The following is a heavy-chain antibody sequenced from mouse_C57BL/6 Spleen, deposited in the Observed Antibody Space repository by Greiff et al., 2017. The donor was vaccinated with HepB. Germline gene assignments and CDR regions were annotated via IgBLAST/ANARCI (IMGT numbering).Heavy chain of an antibody. J-gene: IGHJ3*01. CDR1: GFSLTSYG. V-gene: IGHV2-2*01. CDR2: IWSGGST. Sequence: QVQLQQSGPGLVQPSQSLSITCTVSGFSLTSYGVHWVRQSPGKGLEWLGVIWSGGSTDYNAAFISRLSISKDNSKSQVFFKMNSLQADDTAIYYCARGSWAYWGQGTLVTVSA. D-gene: IGHD1-1*02. CDR3: ARGSWAY.